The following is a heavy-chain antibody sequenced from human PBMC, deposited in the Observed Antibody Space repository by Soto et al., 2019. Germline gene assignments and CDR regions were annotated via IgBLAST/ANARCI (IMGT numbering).Heavy chain of an antibody. D-gene: IGHD6-13*01. J-gene: IGHJ6*02. CDR1: GYSSTRYS. CDR3: ARTAAAGKYYYGVDV. V-gene: IGHV5-51*01. CDR2: IYPGDSDT. Sequence: GDSLKISCKGSGYSSTRYSTGWVRQVPGKGLEWMRSIYPGDSDTRYSPSFQGQVTISADKSISTAYLQWSSLKASDTAIYYCARTAAAGKYYYGVDVWGQGTTVTVSS.